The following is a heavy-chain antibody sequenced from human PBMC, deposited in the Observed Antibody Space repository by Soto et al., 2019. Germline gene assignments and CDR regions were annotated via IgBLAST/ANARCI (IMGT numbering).Heavy chain of an antibody. D-gene: IGHD6-13*01. V-gene: IGHV3-21*01. Sequence: GSLRLSCAASGFTFSSYSMNWVRQAPGKGLEWVSSISSSSSYIYYADSVKGRFTISRDNAKNSLYLQMNSLRAEDTAVYYCARYVSAAAGTGAFDIWGQGTMVTVSS. J-gene: IGHJ3*02. CDR2: ISSSSSYI. CDR1: GFTFSSYS. CDR3: ARYVSAAAGTGAFDI.